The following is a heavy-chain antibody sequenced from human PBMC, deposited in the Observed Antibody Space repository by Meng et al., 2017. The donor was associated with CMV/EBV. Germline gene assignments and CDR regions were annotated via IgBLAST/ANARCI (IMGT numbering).Heavy chain of an antibody. CDR1: GGTFSSYA. V-gene: IGHV1-69*10. J-gene: IGHJ6*02. Sequence: SVKVSCKASGGTFSSYAISWVRQAPGQGLEWMGGTIPILGIANYAQKFQGRVTITADKSTSTAYMELSSLRSEDTAVYYCASINFPHYYYYGMDVWGQGTTVTVSS. CDR3: ASINFPHYYYYGMDV. D-gene: IGHD5-24*01. CDR2: TIPILGIA.